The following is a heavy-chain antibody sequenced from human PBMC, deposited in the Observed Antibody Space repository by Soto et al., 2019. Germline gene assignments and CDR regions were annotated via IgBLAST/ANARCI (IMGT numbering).Heavy chain of an antibody. CDR3: ASAEVTGAAGLDF. Sequence: SSSGSGYTFTGVAVSLKRQVPGQGLEWMGWITPNSGGTKSAEKFQGRVTMTRDTSISTAYMELSRLTSHDTAVYYCASAEVTGAAGLDFWGQGTQVTVSS. D-gene: IGHD3-9*01. V-gene: IGHV1-2*02. CDR1: GYTFTGVA. J-gene: IGHJ4*02. CDR2: ITPNSGGT.